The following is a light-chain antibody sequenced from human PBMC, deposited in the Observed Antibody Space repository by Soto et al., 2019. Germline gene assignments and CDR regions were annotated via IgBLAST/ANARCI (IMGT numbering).Light chain of an antibody. CDR2: EVS. CDR3: TSYAGSNNYV. J-gene: IGLJ1*01. CDR1: SGDVGGYNY. V-gene: IGLV2-8*01. Sequence: QPVLTQPPSASGAHGQSLTISCTGTSGDVGGYNYVSWYQQHPGKAPKLMIFEVSERPSGVPDRFSASKSGNTASLTVSGLQAEDEADYYCTSYAGSNNYVFGTGTKVTV.